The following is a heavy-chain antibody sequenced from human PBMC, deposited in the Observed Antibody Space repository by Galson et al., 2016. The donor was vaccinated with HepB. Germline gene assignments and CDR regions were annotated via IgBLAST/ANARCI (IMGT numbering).Heavy chain of an antibody. CDR1: GASISSSNW. CDR3: ARPKYYYGSGYYFDF. D-gene: IGHD3-10*01. Sequence: ETLSLTCAVSGASISSSNWWSWVRQPPGKELEWIGEIYHSGTTNCNPSLKSRLTLSVDKPKNQFSLKLSSVTAADTAVYYCARPKYYYGSGYYFDFWGQGTLVTVSS. V-gene: IGHV4-4*02. J-gene: IGHJ4*02. CDR2: IYHSGTT.